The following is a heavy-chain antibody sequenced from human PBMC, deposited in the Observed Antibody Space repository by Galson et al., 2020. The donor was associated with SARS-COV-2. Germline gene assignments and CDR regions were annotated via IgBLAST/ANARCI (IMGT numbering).Heavy chain of an antibody. CDR3: AVDSGSRTIFGVVIDHVY. J-gene: IGHJ4*02. D-gene: IGHD3-3*01. V-gene: IGHV1-69*10. CDR2: IIPILGIA. Sequence: SVKVSCKASGGTFSSYAISWVRQAPGQGLEWMGGIIPILGIANYAQKFQGRVTITADKSTSTAYMELSSLRSEDTAVYYCAVDSGSRTIFGVVIDHVYWGQGTLVTVSS. CDR1: GGTFSSYA.